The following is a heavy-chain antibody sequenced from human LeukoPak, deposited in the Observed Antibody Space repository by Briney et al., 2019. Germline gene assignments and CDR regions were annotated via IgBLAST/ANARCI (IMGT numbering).Heavy chain of an antibody. J-gene: IGHJ3*02. Sequence: SETLSLTCTVSGGSISSYYWSWIRQPPGKGLEWIGYIYYSGSTNYNPSLKSRVTISVDTSKNQFSLKLSSVTAADTAVYYCAKDSIVVVPAANYAFDIWGQGTMVTVSS. CDR1: GGSISSYY. CDR3: AKDSIVVVPAANYAFDI. V-gene: IGHV4-59*01. D-gene: IGHD2-2*01. CDR2: IYYSGST.